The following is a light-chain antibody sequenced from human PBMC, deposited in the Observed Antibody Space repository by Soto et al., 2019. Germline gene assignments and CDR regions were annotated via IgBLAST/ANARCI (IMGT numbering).Light chain of an antibody. CDR2: DAS. CDR1: QSVSSTY. CDR3: QQRSNWPPSIT. J-gene: IGKJ5*01. V-gene: IGKV3-11*01. Sequence: EIVLTQSPGTLSLSPGERATLSCRASQSVSSTYIAWYQQNPGQAPRLLIYDASNRATGIPARFSGSGSGTDFTLTISSLEPEDFAVYYCQQRSNWPPSITFGQGTRLEIK.